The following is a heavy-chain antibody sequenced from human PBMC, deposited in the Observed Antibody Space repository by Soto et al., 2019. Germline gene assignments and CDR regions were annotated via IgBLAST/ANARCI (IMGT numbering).Heavy chain of an antibody. J-gene: IGHJ4*02. D-gene: IGHD1-26*01. CDR3: AKDSGSYYFDY. Sequence: GGSLRLSCAASGFTFSSYGIHWVRQAPGKGLEWVAVISNDGSNKYYADSVKGRFTISRDNSKNTLYLQMNSLRAEDTAVYYCAKDSGSYYFDYWGQGTLVTVSS. CDR2: ISNDGSNK. CDR1: GFTFSSYG. V-gene: IGHV3-30*18.